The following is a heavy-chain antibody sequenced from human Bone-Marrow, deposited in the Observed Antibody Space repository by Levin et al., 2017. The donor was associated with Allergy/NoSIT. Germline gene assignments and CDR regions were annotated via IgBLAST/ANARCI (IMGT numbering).Heavy chain of an antibody. Sequence: GESLKISCAASGFTFTNHWMSWVRQAPGKGLEWVATIKQDGREKTYLDSVKGRFTISRDNAKNSLYLQISSLRAEDSAVYYCARDNSSGYFPLHFDNWGQGTLVTVSS. CDR3: ARDNSSGYFPLHFDN. J-gene: IGHJ4*02. CDR2: IKQDGREK. V-gene: IGHV3-7*01. D-gene: IGHD3-22*01. CDR1: GFTFTNHW.